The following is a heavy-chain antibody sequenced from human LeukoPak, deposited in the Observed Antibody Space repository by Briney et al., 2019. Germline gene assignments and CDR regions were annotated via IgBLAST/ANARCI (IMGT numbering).Heavy chain of an antibody. V-gene: IGHV3-53*01. D-gene: IGHD3-22*01. J-gene: IGHJ4*02. CDR2: IYSGGST. Sequence: PGGSLRLSCAASGFTVSSNYMSWVRQAPGKGLEWVSVIYSGGSTYYADSVKGRFTISRDNAKNSLYLQMNSLRAEDTAVYYCARMGVRGYYDSSPDYWGQGTLVTVSS. CDR1: GFTVSSNY. CDR3: ARMGVRGYYDSSPDY.